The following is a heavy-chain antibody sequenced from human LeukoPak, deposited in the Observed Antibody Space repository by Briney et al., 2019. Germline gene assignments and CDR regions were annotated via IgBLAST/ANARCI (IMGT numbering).Heavy chain of an antibody. Sequence: GGSLRLSCAASGFAFSTYSMNWVRQTPGKGLEWISSITSTATYIYYADSVKGRFTISRDNTKNSLYLQMNSLRAEDTAVYFCARVAGGKFHLDYWGQGTQVTVSS. D-gene: IGHD6-13*01. J-gene: IGHJ4*02. CDR2: ITSTATYI. V-gene: IGHV3-21*01. CDR3: ARVAGGKFHLDY. CDR1: GFAFSTYS.